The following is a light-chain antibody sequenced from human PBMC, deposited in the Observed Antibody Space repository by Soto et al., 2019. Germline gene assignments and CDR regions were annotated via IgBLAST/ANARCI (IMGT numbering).Light chain of an antibody. CDR3: QHYNNWMVT. J-gene: IGKJ4*01. CDR1: QAISSN. Sequence: EIVMTQSPATLSVSRGERATLSCRANQAISSNLAWYQQKPGQAPRLLIYGASTRATDIPDRFSGSGSGTEFTLTISSLQSEEFAVYYCQHYNNWMVTFGGGTKVEIK. CDR2: GAS. V-gene: IGKV3-15*01.